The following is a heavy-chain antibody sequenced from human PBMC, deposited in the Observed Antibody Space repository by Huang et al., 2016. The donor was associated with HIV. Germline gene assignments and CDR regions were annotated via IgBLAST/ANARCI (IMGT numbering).Heavy chain of an antibody. D-gene: IGHD3-3*01. V-gene: IGHV4-59*11. J-gene: IGHJ4*02. Sequence: QVQLRESGPGLVKPSETLSLTCTVSGGSISTHYWSWIRQPPGKGLEWIGRIDYSGSTNYRPALKSRVTILLDTSKNQFSLRVNSVTAADTAMYYCARDHHDFWRGYRRMYFFDHWGQGTLVTVSS. CDR2: IDYSGST. CDR3: ARDHHDFWRGYRRMYFFDH. CDR1: GGSISTHY.